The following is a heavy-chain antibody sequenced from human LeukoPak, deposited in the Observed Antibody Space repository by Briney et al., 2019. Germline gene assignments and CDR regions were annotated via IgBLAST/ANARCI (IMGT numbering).Heavy chain of an antibody. CDR3: ARQGQYDYVYPFDY. J-gene: IGHJ4*02. V-gene: IGHV4-39*01. CDR1: GGSISSSSYY. Sequence: SETLSLTCTVSGGSISSSSYYWGWIRQPPGKGLEWIGSIYYSGSTYYNPSLKSRVTISVDKSKNQFSLKLSSVTAADTAVYYCARQGQYDYVYPFDYWGQGTLVTVSS. D-gene: IGHD3-16*01. CDR2: IYYSGST.